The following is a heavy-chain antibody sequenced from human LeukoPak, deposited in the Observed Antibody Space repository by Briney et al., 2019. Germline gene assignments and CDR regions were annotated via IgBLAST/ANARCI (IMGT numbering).Heavy chain of an antibody. CDR1: GGSISSYY. J-gene: IGHJ4*02. CDR2: IYYSGGT. D-gene: IGHD4-17*01. CDR3: AREKPDYGDGILD. V-gene: IGHV4-59*01. Sequence: SETLSLTCTVSGGSISSYYWSWIRQPPGKGLEWIGYIYYSGGTNYNPSLKSRVTISVDTSKNQFSLKLSSVTAADTAVYYCAREKPDYGDGILDWGQGTLVTVSS.